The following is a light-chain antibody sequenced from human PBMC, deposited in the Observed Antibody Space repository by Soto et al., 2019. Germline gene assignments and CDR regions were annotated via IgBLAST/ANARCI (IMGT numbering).Light chain of an antibody. CDR1: KTDSRMY. CDR3: QQDCKVPWT. CDR2: GTS. Sequence: TLSVCRKEVAPLXCRASKTDSRMYISWFQREPGKAPRLLIYGTSTRAHGSPVRFSCSGSATDYTRRLSCRQSEDFAVYFGQQDCKVPWTFGEGTKVDIK. J-gene: IGKJ1*01. V-gene: IGKV3D-7*01.